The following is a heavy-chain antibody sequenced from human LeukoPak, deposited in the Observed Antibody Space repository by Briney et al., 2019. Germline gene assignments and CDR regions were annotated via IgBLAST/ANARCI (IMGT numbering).Heavy chain of an antibody. V-gene: IGHV1-24*01. CDR3: ANGRPSNLAPIEYFQR. CDR2: FDPEDGET. CDR1: GYTLTELS. D-gene: IGHD5-24*01. J-gene: IGHJ1*01. Sequence: GASVKVSCKVSGYTLTELSMHWVRQAPGKGLEWMGGFDPEDGETIYAQKFQGRVTMTEDTSTDTAYMELSSLRSEDTAVYYCANGRPSNLAPIEYFQRWGQGTLVTVSS.